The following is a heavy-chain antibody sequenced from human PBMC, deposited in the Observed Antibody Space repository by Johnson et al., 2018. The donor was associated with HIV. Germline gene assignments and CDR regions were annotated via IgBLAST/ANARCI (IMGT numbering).Heavy chain of an antibody. CDR3: ARKGDAFDI. J-gene: IGHJ3*02. Sequence: VQLVESGGGVVQPGGSLRLSCVVSGFAFGTYWMSWARQAPGTGLEWVANIKQDGSEKFYVDSVKGRFTISRDNAKNSLYLLMDSLRAEDTAVHYCARKGDAFDIWGQGTMVIVSS. CDR2: IKQDGSEK. CDR1: GFAFGTYW. V-gene: IGHV3-7*05.